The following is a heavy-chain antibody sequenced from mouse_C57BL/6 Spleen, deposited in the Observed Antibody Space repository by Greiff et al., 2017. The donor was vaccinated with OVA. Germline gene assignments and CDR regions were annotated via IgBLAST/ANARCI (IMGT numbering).Heavy chain of an antibody. Sequence: VQLKQPGAELVRPGSSVKLSCKASGYTFTSYWMHWVKQRPIQGLEWIGNIDPSDSETHYNQKFKDKATLTVDKSSSTAYMQLSSLTSEDSAVYYCARGTTVALDYWGQGTTLTVSS. J-gene: IGHJ2*01. D-gene: IGHD1-1*01. V-gene: IGHV1-52*01. CDR1: GYTFTSYW. CDR3: ARGTTVALDY. CDR2: IDPSDSET.